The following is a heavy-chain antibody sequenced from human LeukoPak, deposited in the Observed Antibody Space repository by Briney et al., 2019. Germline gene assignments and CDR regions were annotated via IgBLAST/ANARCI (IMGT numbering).Heavy chain of an antibody. V-gene: IGHV4-61*01. CDR1: GGSVSSGSYY. CDR2: IYYSGST. J-gene: IGHJ3*02. D-gene: IGHD6-19*01. Sequence: SETLSLTCTVSGGSVSSGSYYWSWIRQPPGKGLEWIGYIYYSGSTNYNPSLKSRVTISVDTSKNQFSLKLSSVTAADTAVYYCARVGKGSSGFDAFDIWGQGTMVTVSS. CDR3: ARVGKGSSGFDAFDI.